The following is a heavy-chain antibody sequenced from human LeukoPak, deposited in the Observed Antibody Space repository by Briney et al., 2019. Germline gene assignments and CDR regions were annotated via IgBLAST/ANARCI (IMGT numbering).Heavy chain of an antibody. Sequence: GGSLRLSCAASGFTFDDYGMSWVRQAPGKGLEWVSGINWNGGSTGYADSVKGRFTISRDNAKNSLYLQMNSLRAEDTALYHCARVLVGATSHDAFDIWGQGTMVTVSS. V-gene: IGHV3-20*01. D-gene: IGHD1-26*01. CDR2: INWNGGST. J-gene: IGHJ3*02. CDR1: GFTFDDYG. CDR3: ARVLVGATSHDAFDI.